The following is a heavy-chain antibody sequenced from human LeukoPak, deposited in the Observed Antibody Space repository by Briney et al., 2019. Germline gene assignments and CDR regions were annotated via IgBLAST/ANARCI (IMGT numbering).Heavy chain of an antibody. V-gene: IGHV4-4*02. CDR2: IFHSGTT. J-gene: IGHJ4*02. CDR1: GGSISSNKW. CDR3: ARNSGNTDFDS. Sequence: SETLSLTCAVSGGSISSNKWWTWVRQPPGKGLEWIGEIFHSGTTNYNSSLKSRVIISVDKSKNQFSLRLSSVTAADTAVYYCARNSGNTDFDSWGKGTLVTVSS. D-gene: IGHD1-26*01.